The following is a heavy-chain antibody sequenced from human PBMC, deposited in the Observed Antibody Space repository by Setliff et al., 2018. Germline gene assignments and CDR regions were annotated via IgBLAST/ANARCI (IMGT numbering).Heavy chain of an antibody. CDR1: GFIVSDKH. CDR2: IYNSDSI. D-gene: IGHD5-12*01. CDR3: AGSRAWIPIFDS. Sequence: GSLRLSCAASGFIVSDKHTTWLRQAPGRGLEWVSVIYNSDSIYYADSVKGRFTISRDDSKNMVYLQMNNLSAEDTAVYYCAGSRAWIPIFDSWGQGILVTSPQ. J-gene: IGHJ4*02. V-gene: IGHV3-53*01.